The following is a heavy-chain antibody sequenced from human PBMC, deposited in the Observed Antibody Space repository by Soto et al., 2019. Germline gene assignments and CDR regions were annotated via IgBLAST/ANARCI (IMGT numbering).Heavy chain of an antibody. J-gene: IGHJ3*02. CDR2: ISSSSSTI. CDR3: ASVVVVSDDGFDI. D-gene: IGHD2-15*01. V-gene: IGHV3-48*02. CDR1: GFTFSSYS. Sequence: LRLSCAASGFTFSSYSMNWVRQAPGKGLEWVSYISSSSSTIYYADSVKGRFTISRDNAKNSLYLQMNSLRDEDTAVYYCASVVVVSDDGFDIWGQGTMVTVSS.